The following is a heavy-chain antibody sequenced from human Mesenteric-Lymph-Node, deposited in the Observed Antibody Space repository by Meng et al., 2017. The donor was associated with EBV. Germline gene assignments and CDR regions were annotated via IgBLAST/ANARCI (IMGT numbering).Heavy chain of an antibody. CDR1: GYTFNNFV. CDR2: INPNSGDT. Sequence: APLVQSGAEVETPEASVKVSCKASGYTFNNFVISWVRQAPGQGLEWMGRINPNSGDTIYAQKFQGRVTMTRDTSINTAYMDLSGLTSDDTAMYFCAREGPATAPFYWGQGTLVTVSS. CDR3: AREGPATAPFY. V-gene: IGHV1-2*06. J-gene: IGHJ4*02. D-gene: IGHD6-13*01.